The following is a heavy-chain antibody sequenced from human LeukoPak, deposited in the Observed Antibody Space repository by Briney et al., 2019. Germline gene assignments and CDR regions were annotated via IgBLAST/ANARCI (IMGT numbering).Heavy chain of an antibody. CDR3: AANSADYNTLGSSYKV. Sequence: SETLSLTCTVSGYSISSGYYWGWIRQPPGKGLEWIGSIYHSGSTYYNPSLKSRVTISVDTSKNHFSLKLSSVTAADTAVYYCAANSADYNTLGSSYKVWGQGTLVTVSS. D-gene: IGHD3-10*01. CDR1: GYSISSGYY. J-gene: IGHJ4*02. CDR2: IYHSGST. V-gene: IGHV4-38-2*02.